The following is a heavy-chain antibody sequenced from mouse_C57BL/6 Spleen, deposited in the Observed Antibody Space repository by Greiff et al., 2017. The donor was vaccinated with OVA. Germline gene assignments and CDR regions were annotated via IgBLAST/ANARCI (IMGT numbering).Heavy chain of an antibody. Sequence: QVQLQQPGAELVMPGASVKLSCKASGYTFTSYWMHWVKQRPGQGLEWIGEIDPSDSYTNYNQKFKGKSTLTVDKSSSTAYMQLSSLTSEDSAVYYCARMESPLDAMDYWGQGTSVTVSS. J-gene: IGHJ4*01. D-gene: IGHD2-10*02. CDR1: GYTFTSYW. CDR2: IDPSDSYT. V-gene: IGHV1-69*01. CDR3: ARMESPLDAMDY.